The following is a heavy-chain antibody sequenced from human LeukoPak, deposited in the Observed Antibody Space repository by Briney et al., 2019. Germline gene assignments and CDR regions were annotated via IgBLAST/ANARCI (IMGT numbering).Heavy chain of an antibody. V-gene: IGHV4-34*01. J-gene: IGHJ5*02. CDR3: ARHRRHTVTTYRAVGLRVWFDP. CDR1: GGSFSGYY. Sequence: PSETLSLTCAVYGGSFSGYYWSWIRQPPGKGLEWIGEINHSGSTNYNPSLKSRVTISVDTSKNQFSLKLSSVTAADTAVYYCARHRRHTVTTYRAVGLRVWFDPWGQGTLVTVSS. CDR2: INHSGST. D-gene: IGHD4-17*01.